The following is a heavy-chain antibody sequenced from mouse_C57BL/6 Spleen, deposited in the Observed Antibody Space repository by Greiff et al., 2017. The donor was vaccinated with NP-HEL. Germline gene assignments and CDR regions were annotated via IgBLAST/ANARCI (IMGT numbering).Heavy chain of an antibody. J-gene: IGHJ3*01. Sequence: VQLKQSGPELVKPGASVKIPCKASGYTFTDYNMDWVKQSHGKSLEWIGDINPNNGGTIYNQKFKGKATLTVDKSSSTAYMELRSLTSEDTAVYYCAREGDYDRFAYWGQGTLVTVSA. CDR2: INPNNGGT. D-gene: IGHD2-4*01. CDR3: AREGDYDRFAY. V-gene: IGHV1-18*01. CDR1: GYTFTDYN.